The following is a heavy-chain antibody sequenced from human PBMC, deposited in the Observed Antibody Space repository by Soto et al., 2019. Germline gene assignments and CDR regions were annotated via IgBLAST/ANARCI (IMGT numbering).Heavy chain of an antibody. V-gene: IGHV1-2*02. Sequence: VQLVQSEAEVKKPGASVKVSCKASGYTFTGFYMHWVRQAPGQGLEWMGWINPNNGGTNYVKKFEDRVTMTGDPSITTAYMELGGLGSDDPAVYYCARDPAPYGAYSYWGQGTLVTVSS. CDR3: ARDPAPYGAYSY. CDR2: INPNNGGT. J-gene: IGHJ4*02. D-gene: IGHD4-17*01. CDR1: GYTFTGFY.